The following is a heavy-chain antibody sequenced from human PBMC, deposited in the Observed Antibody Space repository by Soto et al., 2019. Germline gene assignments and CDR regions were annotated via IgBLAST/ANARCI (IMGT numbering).Heavy chain of an antibody. V-gene: IGHV3-7*01. D-gene: IGHD2-15*01. Sequence: GGSLRLSCAISGFTFSTYWMAWARQAPGKGLEWVANIKPDGSDKYYVDSVKGRFTISRDNAKNSLYLQMNSLRAEDTAVYYCAREGRLLGAFDIWGQGTLVT. J-gene: IGHJ3*02. CDR3: AREGRLLGAFDI. CDR2: IKPDGSDK. CDR1: GFTFSTYW.